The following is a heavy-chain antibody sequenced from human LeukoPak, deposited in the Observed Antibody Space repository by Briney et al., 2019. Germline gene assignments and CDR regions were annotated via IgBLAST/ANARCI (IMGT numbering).Heavy chain of an antibody. CDR1: GGTFSSYT. Sequence: AVKDSCKASGGTFSSYTISWVRQAPGQGREWMGRIIPILGIANYAQKLQGRVTITPDKSTSTAYMELSSLRSEDTAVCYCARAVDTARVIFDYWGQGTLVTVSS. J-gene: IGHJ4*02. CDR2: IIPILGIA. CDR3: ARAVDTARVIFDY. D-gene: IGHD5-18*01. V-gene: IGHV1-69*02.